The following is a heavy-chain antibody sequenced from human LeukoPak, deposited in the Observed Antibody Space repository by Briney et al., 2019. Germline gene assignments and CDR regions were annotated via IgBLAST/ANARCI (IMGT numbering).Heavy chain of an antibody. Sequence: GGSLRLSCAASGFTVSSNYMGWVRQAPGKGLEWVSVIYSGGSTYYADSVKGRFTISRDNSKNTLYLQMNSLRAEDTAVYYCARAAAGTSVDYWGQGTLVTVSS. V-gene: IGHV3-66*01. D-gene: IGHD6-13*01. J-gene: IGHJ4*02. CDR2: IYSGGST. CDR3: ARAAAGTSVDY. CDR1: GFTVSSNY.